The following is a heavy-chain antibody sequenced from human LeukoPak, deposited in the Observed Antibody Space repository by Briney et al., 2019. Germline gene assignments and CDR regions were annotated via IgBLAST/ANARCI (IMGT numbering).Heavy chain of an antibody. CDR3: ASRPGRGDSWSFDY. J-gene: IGHJ4*02. CDR2: MNPNNGHR. V-gene: IGHV1-8*03. D-gene: IGHD7-27*01. Sequence: ASVKVSCKASGYTFTNYDINWVRQATGQGLEWMGWMNPNNGHRGYAQRFQGRGTITRNTSISTAYMELSSLRSEDTAVYYCASRPGRGDSWSFDYWGQGTLVTVSS. CDR1: GYTFTNYD.